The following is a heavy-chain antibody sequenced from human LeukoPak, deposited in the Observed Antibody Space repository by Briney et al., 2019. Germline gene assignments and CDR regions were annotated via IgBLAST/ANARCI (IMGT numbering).Heavy chain of an antibody. CDR3: AKDATYCSGGSCHQQIDY. Sequence: GGSLRLSCAASGFTFSSYGMHWVRQAPGKGVEWGAVISYNGSNKYYADSVKGRFTISRDNSKNTLYLQMNSLRAEDTAVYYCAKDATYCSGGSCHQQIDYWGKGNLVTVSS. CDR1: GFTFSSYG. J-gene: IGHJ4*02. V-gene: IGHV3-30*18. CDR2: ISYNGSNK. D-gene: IGHD2-15*01.